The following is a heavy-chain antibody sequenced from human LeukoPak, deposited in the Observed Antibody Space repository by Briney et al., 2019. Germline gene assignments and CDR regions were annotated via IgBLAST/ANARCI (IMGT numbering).Heavy chain of an antibody. CDR1: GGSVRSVDYT. J-gene: IGHJ4*02. D-gene: IGHD3-10*01. V-gene: IGHV4-30-4*02. Sequence: PSDTLSLTCTVSGGSVRSVDYTWSWIRRPPGKGLEWIGYIYYSGSTYYNPSLKSRVTISGDTSKNQFSLNLSSVTVADTAVYYCATDRARGGDSFDYWGQGTLVTVSS. CDR3: ATDRARGGDSFDY. CDR2: IYYSGST.